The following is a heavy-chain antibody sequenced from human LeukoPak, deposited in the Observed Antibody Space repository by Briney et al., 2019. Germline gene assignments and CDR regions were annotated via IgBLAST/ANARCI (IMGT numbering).Heavy chain of an antibody. V-gene: IGHV1-2*02. CDR2: INPNSGGT. D-gene: IGHD4-17*01. J-gene: IGHJ4*02. CDR3: ARDSYGSH. CDR1: GYTFNVHY. Sequence: ASVKVSCKASGYTFNVHYIHWVRQAPGQGLEWMGWINPNSGGTNYAQKFQGRVTMTRDTSISTAYMELSRLRSDDTAVYYCARDSYGSHWGQGTLVTVSS.